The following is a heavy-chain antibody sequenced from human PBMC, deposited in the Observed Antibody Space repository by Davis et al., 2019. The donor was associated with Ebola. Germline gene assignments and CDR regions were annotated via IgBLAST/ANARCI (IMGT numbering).Heavy chain of an antibody. CDR3: ARVDVGSYGVDV. V-gene: IGHV3-66*01. CDR1: GFTFSSYA. J-gene: IGHJ6*02. CDR2: IYSGGST. Sequence: GGSLRLSCAASGFTFSSYAMHWVRQAPGKGLEWVSVIYSGGSTYYADSVKGRFTISRDNSKNTLYLQMNSLRAEDTAVYYCARVDVGSYGVDVWGQGTTVTVSS. D-gene: IGHD2-15*01.